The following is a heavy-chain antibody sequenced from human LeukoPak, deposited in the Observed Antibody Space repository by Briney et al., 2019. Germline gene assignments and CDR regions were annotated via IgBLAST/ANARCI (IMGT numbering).Heavy chain of an antibody. J-gene: IGHJ4*02. CDR2: IHTGGST. CDR1: GFTFSNTY. CDR3: ARVIAARHFDY. V-gene: IGHV3-66*01. D-gene: IGHD6-6*01. Sequence: GGSLRLSCEASGFTFSNTYMSWVRQAPGKGLEWVSLIHTGGSTYYADSVKGRFTISRDNSMNTMFLQMNSLRVEDTAVYYCARVIAARHFDYWGQGTLVTVSS.